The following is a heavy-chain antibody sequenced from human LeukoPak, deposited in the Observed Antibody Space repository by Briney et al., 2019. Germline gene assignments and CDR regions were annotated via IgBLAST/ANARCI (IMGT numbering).Heavy chain of an antibody. Sequence: SETLSLTCTVSGGSISSGGYYWSWIRQPPGKGLEWIGYIYHSGSTYYNPSLKSRVTISVDRSKNQFSLKLSSVTAADTAVYYCARDFDLGGNWFDPWGQGTLVTVSS. CDR1: GGSISSGGYY. V-gene: IGHV4-30-2*01. CDR3: ARDFDLGGNWFDP. CDR2: IYHSGST. D-gene: IGHD3-16*01. J-gene: IGHJ5*02.